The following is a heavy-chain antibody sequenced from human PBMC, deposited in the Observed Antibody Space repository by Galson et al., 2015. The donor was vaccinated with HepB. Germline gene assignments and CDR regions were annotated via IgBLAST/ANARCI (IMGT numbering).Heavy chain of an antibody. CDR1: GFTFSSYS. V-gene: IGHV3-21*01. CDR3: ARRPLGVGIQLWLPDYYYGMDV. J-gene: IGHJ6*02. D-gene: IGHD5-18*01. CDR2: ISSSSSYI. Sequence: SLRLSCAASGFTFSSYSMNWVRQAPGKGLEWVSSISSSSSYIYYADSVKGRFTISRDNAKNSLYLQMNSLRAEDTAVYYCARRPLGVGIQLWLPDYYYGMDVWGQGTTVTVSS.